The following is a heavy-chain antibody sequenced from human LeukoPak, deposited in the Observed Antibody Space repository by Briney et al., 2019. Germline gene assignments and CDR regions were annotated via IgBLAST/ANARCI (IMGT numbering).Heavy chain of an antibody. V-gene: IGHV4-59*01. J-gene: IGHJ4*02. D-gene: IGHD6-13*01. CDR1: GGSISSYC. Sequence: SETLSLTCTVSGGSISSYCWSWIRQPPGKGLEWIGYIYYSGSTNYNPSLKSRVTISVDTSKNQFSLKLSSVTAADTAVYYCARGSSPFDYWGQGTLVTVSS. CDR2: IYYSGST. CDR3: ARGSSPFDY.